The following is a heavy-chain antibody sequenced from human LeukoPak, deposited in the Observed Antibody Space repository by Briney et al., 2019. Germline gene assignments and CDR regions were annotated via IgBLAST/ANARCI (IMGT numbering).Heavy chain of an antibody. CDR3: AKDKQWLWFELDY. Sequence: AGGSLRLSCAASGFTFSSYAMSWVRQAPGKGLEWVSAISGSGGSTYYADPVKGRFTISRDNSKNTLYLQMNSLRAEDTAVYYCAKDKQWLWFELDYWGQGTLVTVSS. CDR1: GFTFSSYA. D-gene: IGHD3-10*01. CDR2: ISGSGGST. V-gene: IGHV3-23*01. J-gene: IGHJ4*02.